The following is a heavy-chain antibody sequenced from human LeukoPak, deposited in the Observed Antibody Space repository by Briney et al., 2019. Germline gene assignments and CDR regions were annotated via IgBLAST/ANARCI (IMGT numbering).Heavy chain of an antibody. V-gene: IGHV1-8*01. CDR1: GYTFTSYD. CDR2: MNPNSGNT. D-gene: IGHD4-17*01. CDR3: ARKTTVTPDAAYYYYYRDV. J-gene: IGHJ6*03. Sequence: ASVKVSCKASGYTFTSYDINWVRQATGQGLEWMGWMNPNSGNTGYAQKFQGRVTMTRNTSISTAYMELSSLRSEDTAVYYCARKTTVTPDAAYYYYYRDVWGKGTTVTISS.